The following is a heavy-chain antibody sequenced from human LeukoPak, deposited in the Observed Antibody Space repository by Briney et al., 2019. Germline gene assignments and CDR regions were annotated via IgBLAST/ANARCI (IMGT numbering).Heavy chain of an antibody. Sequence: ASVKVSCKVSGYTLTELSMHWVRQAPGKGLEWMGGFDPEDGETIYAQKFQGRVTMTEDTSTDTAYMELSSLRSEDTAVYYCATGGLGPIAAFDYWGKATLVTVSS. CDR2: FDPEDGET. CDR3: ATGGLGPIAAFDY. V-gene: IGHV1-24*01. CDR1: GYTLTELS. D-gene: IGHD6-25*01. J-gene: IGHJ4*02.